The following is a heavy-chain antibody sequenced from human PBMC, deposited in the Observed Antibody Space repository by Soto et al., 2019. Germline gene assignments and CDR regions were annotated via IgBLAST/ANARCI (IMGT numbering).Heavy chain of an antibody. CDR2: IIPLYGTV. CDR3: ARVRVIRGVIPSHFGL. D-gene: IGHD3-10*01. CDR1: GGTFNSYG. V-gene: IGHV1-69*06. Sequence: QDHLAQSGAEVKKPGSSVTVSCKASGGTFNSYGISWVRQAPGQGLDWMGVIIPLYGTVNYAQKFQGRVSITADKSPSTAYMDLSTLRSADTAVYYCARVRVIRGVIPSHFGLWGQRPLVTVSS. J-gene: IGHJ4*02.